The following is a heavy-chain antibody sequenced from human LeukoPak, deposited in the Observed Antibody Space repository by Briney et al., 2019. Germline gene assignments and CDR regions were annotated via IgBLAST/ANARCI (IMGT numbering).Heavy chain of an antibody. D-gene: IGHD3-22*01. CDR3: ARDSINYYDSSGYGAFDI. Sequence: GGSLRLSCAASGFTFSSYWMSWVRQAPGKGLEWVANIKQDGSEKYYVDSVKGRFTISRDNAKNSLYLQMNSLRAEETAVYYCARDSINYYDSSGYGAFDIWGQGTMVTVSS. CDR2: IKQDGSEK. J-gene: IGHJ3*02. V-gene: IGHV3-7*01. CDR1: GFTFSSYW.